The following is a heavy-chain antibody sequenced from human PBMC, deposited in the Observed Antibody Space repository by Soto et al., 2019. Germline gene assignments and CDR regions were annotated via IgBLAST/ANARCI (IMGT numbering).Heavy chain of an antibody. J-gene: IGHJ4*02. CDR3: ARKISEYNFDY. Sequence: ASVKVSCKVSGYSFVGYYLHWMRQAPGQGLEWLGWINPTTGGTNYPQKFQGRVTMTRDTSISTAYMELSSLRSDDTAVYFCARKISEYNFDYWGQGTLVTVSS. CDR2: INPTTGGT. V-gene: IGHV1-2*02. CDR1: GYSFVGYY. D-gene: IGHD3-3*02.